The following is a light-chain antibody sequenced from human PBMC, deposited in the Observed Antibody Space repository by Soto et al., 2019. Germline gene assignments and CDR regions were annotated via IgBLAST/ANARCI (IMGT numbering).Light chain of an antibody. Sequence: TEGRSTISASVGDRVTITCRASQSINNWLAWYQQKPGKAPKLLMYDASSVERGVSSRSSGSGSGTEFTLTISSLQPDHFAAYYCELHKSDFRRSAQGTKVDIK. CDR2: DAS. J-gene: IGKJ1*01. V-gene: IGKV1-5*01. CDR3: ELHKSDFRR. CDR1: QSINNW.